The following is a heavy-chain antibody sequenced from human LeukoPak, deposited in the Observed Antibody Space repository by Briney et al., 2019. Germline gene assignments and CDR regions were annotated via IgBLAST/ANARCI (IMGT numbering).Heavy chain of an antibody. CDR3: ARLSDY. CDR1: GGAISSDNYY. Sequence: SETLSLTCTVSGGAISSDNYYWGWIRQPPGKGLEWIGSINYSGTTYYNPSLKSRVSISVDTSRTQFSLRLSSATAADTAVYYCARLSDYWGQGTLVTVSS. J-gene: IGHJ4*02. CDR2: INYSGTT. V-gene: IGHV4-39*01.